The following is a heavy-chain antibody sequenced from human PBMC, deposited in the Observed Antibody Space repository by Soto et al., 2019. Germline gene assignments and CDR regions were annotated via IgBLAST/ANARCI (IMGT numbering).Heavy chain of an antibody. Sequence: GASVKVSCKASGYTFTRSGISWVRQAPGQGLEWMGWITTDKGKTNYAQKFQGRVTMTTDTSTSTAYMELRSLRSDDTAVYYCATRSPAFDYWGQGTLVTVSS. CDR3: ATRSPAFDY. CDR2: ITTDKGKT. J-gene: IGHJ4*02. CDR1: GYTFTRSG. V-gene: IGHV1-18*01.